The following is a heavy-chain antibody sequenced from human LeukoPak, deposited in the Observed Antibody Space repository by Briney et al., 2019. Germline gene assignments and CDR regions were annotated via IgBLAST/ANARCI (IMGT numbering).Heavy chain of an antibody. V-gene: IGHV3-33*01. Sequence: GGSLRLSCAASGFTFSSYGMHWVRQAPGKGLEWVAVIWYDGSNKYYADSVKGRFTISRDNSKNTLYLQMNSLRAEDTAVYYCARVDSSGYPSYFDYWGQGTLVTVSS. J-gene: IGHJ4*02. CDR1: GFTFSSYG. CDR3: ARVDSSGYPSYFDY. CDR2: IWYDGSNK. D-gene: IGHD3-22*01.